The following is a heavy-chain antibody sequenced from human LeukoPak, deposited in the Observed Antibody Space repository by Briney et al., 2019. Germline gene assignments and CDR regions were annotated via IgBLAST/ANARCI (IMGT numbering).Heavy chain of an antibody. CDR3: ARQHSSSWSDWFDP. Sequence: SETLSPTCTVSGGSISSSSYYWGWIRQPPGKGLEWIGSIYYSGSTYYNPSLKSRVTISVDTSKNQFSLKLSSVTAADTAVYYCARQHSSSWSDWFDPWGQGTLVTVSS. V-gene: IGHV4-39*01. J-gene: IGHJ5*02. CDR1: GGSISSSSYY. D-gene: IGHD6-13*01. CDR2: IYYSGST.